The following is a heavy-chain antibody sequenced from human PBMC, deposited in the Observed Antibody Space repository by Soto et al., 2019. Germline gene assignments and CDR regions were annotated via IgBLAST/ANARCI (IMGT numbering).Heavy chain of an antibody. Sequence: PSETLSLTCAVSGYSISSGYYWGWIRQPPGKGREWIGSIYHSGSTYYNPSLKSRVTISVDTSKNQFSLKLSSVTAADTAVYYCAWSSSFTPFDYWGQGTLVTVSS. CDR2: IYHSGST. J-gene: IGHJ4*02. V-gene: IGHV4-38-2*01. CDR1: GYSISSGYY. CDR3: AWSSSFTPFDY. D-gene: IGHD6-13*01.